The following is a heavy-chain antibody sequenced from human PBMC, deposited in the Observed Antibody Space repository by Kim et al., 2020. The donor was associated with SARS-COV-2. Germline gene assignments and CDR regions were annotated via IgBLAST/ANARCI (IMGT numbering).Heavy chain of an antibody. D-gene: IGHD3-16*02. CDR2: ISYDGSNK. V-gene: IGHV3-30-3*01. CDR3: ARELSPHYGMDV. Sequence: GGSLRLSCAASGFTFSSYAMHWVRQAPGKGPEWVAVISYDGSNKYYADSVKGRFTISRDNSKNTLYLQMNSLRAEDTAVYYCARELSPHYGMDVWGQGTTVTVSS. J-gene: IGHJ6*02. CDR1: GFTFSSYA.